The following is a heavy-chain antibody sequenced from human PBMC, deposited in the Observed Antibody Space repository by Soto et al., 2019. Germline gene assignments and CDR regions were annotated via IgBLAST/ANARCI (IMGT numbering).Heavy chain of an antibody. CDR2: IYYSGST. V-gene: IGHV4-30-4*01. CDR1: GGSISSGDYY. CDR3: ARGVHGQLALFFDD. J-gene: IGHJ4*02. Sequence: SETLSLTCTVSGGSISSGDYYWSWIRQPPGKGLEWIGYIYYSGSTYYNPSLKSRVTISVDTSKNQFSLKLSSVTAADTAVYYCARGVHGQLALFFDDWGQGTLVTVSS. D-gene: IGHD6-6*01.